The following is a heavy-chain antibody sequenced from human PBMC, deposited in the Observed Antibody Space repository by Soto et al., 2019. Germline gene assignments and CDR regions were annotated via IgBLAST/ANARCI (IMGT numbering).Heavy chain of an antibody. V-gene: IGHV3-7*04. J-gene: IGHJ4*02. CDR1: GFTFSSYW. CDR2: IKQDGSEK. D-gene: IGHD5-18*01. Sequence: EVQLVESGGGLVQPGGSLRLSCAASGFTFSSYWMSWVRQAPGKGLEWVANIKQDGSEKYYVDSVKGRFTISRDNAKNSLYLQMNSLRAEDTAVSYCARGGSSYGYRQLPLLPKGFDYWGQGTLVAVSS. CDR3: ARGGSSYGYRQLPLLPKGFDY.